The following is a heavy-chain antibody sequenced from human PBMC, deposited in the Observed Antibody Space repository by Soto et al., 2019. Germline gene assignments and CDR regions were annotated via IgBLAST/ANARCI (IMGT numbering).Heavy chain of an antibody. CDR2: INHSGST. CDR1: GGSFSGYY. Sequence: SETLSLTCAVYGGSFSGYYWSWIRQPPGKGLEWIGEINHSGSTNYNPSLKSRVTISVDRSKNQFSLKLSSVTAADTAVYYCAREGSGYQYGMDVWGQGTTVTVSS. J-gene: IGHJ6*02. D-gene: IGHD3-3*01. V-gene: IGHV4-34*01. CDR3: AREGSGYQYGMDV.